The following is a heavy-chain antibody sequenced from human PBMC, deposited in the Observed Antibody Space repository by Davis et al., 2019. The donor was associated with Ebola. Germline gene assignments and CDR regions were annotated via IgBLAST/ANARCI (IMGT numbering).Heavy chain of an antibody. J-gene: IGHJ5*02. CDR1: GDSFTTYW. CDR2: IYPGDSDT. CDR3: ARGLVAAANNWFDP. Sequence: GESLKISCPGSGDSFTTYWIAWVRQMPGKGLELMGIIYPGDSDTKYSPSFQGQVTISADKSISTAYLQWSSLKASDTAMYYCARGLVAAANNWFDPWGQGTLVTVSS. D-gene: IGHD5-12*01. V-gene: IGHV5-51*01.